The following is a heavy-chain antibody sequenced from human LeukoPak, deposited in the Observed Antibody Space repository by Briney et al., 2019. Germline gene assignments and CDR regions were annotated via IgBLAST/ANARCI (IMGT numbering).Heavy chain of an antibody. V-gene: IGHV3-23*01. J-gene: IGHJ4*02. CDR1: GFTFSSYA. CDR2: ISQVGDYI. Sequence: PGGSLRLSCAASGFTFSSYAMHWVRQAPGKGLDWVSAISQVGDYIYYAESVKGRFTISRDNSKNKVYLQMNGLRAEDTGVYYCVKVKEVRRAPYDYWGQGTPVTVSS. CDR3: VKVKEVRRAPYDY.